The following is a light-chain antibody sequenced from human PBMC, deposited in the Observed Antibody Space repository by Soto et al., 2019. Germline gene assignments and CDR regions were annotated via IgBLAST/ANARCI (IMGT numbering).Light chain of an antibody. CDR3: TSYTTNSTVV. V-gene: IGLV2-14*03. CDR1: SSDVGGYDF. Sequence: QSALTQPASVSGSPGQSITIPCTGTSSDVGGYDFVSWYQQHLGKVPKVIIYDVHNRPSGVSNRFSGSKSGNTASLTISGLQAEDEADYYCTSYTTNSTVVFAGGTKLTVL. CDR2: DVH. J-gene: IGLJ2*01.